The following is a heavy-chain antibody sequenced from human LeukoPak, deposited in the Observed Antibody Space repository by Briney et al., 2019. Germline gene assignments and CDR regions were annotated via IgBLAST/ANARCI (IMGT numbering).Heavy chain of an antibody. CDR1: GFTFNNYA. D-gene: IGHD3-22*01. J-gene: IGHJ1*01. CDR2: INGRGGVI. Sequence: GGPLRLSCTASGFTFNNYAMSWVRQAPGKGLEWVSSINGRGGVIYYADSVKGRFTISRDNSKNTLYLQMNNLGAGDTAVYYCARDNGGYYYDSSGYHPYFQHWGQGTLVTVSS. V-gene: IGHV3-23*01. CDR3: ARDNGGYYYDSSGYHPYFQH.